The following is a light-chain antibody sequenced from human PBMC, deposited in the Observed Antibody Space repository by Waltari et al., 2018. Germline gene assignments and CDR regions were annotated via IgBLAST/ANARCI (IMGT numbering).Light chain of an antibody. CDR1: SSAIGAYNF. V-gene: IGLV2-14*03. CDR2: DVN. Sequence: QSALTQPASVSGSPGQSITISCTGTSSAIGAYNFLSWYQKHPGKAPNVMIYDVNNRPSGVSSRFSGSKSGNTASLTISGRQAEDEADYYCSSYTTGSTRYVFGSGTKVTVL. J-gene: IGLJ1*01. CDR3: SSYTTGSTRYV.